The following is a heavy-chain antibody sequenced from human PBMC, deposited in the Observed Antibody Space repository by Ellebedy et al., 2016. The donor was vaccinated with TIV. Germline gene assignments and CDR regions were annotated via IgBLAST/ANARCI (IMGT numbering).Heavy chain of an antibody. D-gene: IGHD3-22*01. Sequence: GESLKISCAASGFTVSSNYMSWVRQAPGKGLEWVSVIYSGGSTYYADSVKGRFTISRDNSKNTLYLQMNSLRAEDTAVYYCARAGDSSGYYSDAFDIWGQGTMVTVSS. CDR1: GFTVSSNY. V-gene: IGHV3-53*01. CDR3: ARAGDSSGYYSDAFDI. J-gene: IGHJ3*02. CDR2: IYSGGST.